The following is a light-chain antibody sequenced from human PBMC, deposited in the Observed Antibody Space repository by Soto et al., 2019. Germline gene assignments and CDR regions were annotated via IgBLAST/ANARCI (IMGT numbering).Light chain of an antibody. CDR1: SSDVGGYNY. V-gene: IGLV2-14*03. J-gene: IGLJ1*01. Sequence: QSALTQPASVSGSPGQSITISCTGTSSDVGGYNYVSWYQQHPGKAPKLMIYDVSNRPSGVSNRFSASKSGNTASLTISGLQSEDEADYYCSSYTSSRTLYVFGTGTKLTVL. CDR3: SSYTSSRTLYV. CDR2: DVS.